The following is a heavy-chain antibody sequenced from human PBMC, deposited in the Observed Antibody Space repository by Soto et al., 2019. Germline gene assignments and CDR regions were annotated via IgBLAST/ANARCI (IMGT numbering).Heavy chain of an antibody. D-gene: IGHD3-9*01. CDR3: ARLGGYYDILTGYYPLVH. CDR1: GGTFSSYA. V-gene: IGHV1-69*13. J-gene: IGHJ4*02. Sequence: SVKVSCKASGGTFSSYAISWVRQAPGQGLEWMGGIIPIFGTANYAQKFQGRVTITADESTSTAYMELSSLRSEDTAMYYCARLGGYYDILTGYYPLVHWGQGTLVTVSS. CDR2: IIPIFGTA.